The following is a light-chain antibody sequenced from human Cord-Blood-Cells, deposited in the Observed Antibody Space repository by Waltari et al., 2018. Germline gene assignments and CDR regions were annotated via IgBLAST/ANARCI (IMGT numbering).Light chain of an antibody. J-gene: IGLJ2*01. CDR3: CSYAGSYTFVV. CDR1: SSDVGGYNY. CDR2: DVS. Sequence: QSALTQPRSVSGSPGQSVTISCPGTSSDVGGYNYVSWYTQHPGKAPKLMCYDVSKRPSGVPARFSGSKSGNTASLTFSGLQAEDEADYYCCSYAGSYTFVVFGGGTKLTVL. V-gene: IGLV2-11*01.